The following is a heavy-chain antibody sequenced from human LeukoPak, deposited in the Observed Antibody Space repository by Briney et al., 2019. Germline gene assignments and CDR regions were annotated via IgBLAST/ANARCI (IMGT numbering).Heavy chain of an antibody. V-gene: IGHV4-59*08. CDR2: IYYSGST. J-gene: IGHJ4*02. CDR3: ARHDREGITMVRQ. Sequence: PSETLSLTCTVSGGSISSYYWSWIRQPPGKGLEWIGYIYYSGSTNYNPSLKSRVTISVDTSKNQFSLKLSSVTVADTAVYYCARHDREGITMVRQWGQGTLVTVSS. D-gene: IGHD3-10*01. CDR1: GGSISSYY.